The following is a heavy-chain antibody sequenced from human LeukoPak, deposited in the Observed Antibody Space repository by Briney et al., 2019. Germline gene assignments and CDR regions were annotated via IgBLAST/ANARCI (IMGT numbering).Heavy chain of an antibody. D-gene: IGHD2-8*01. CDR2: MNPNSGNT. CDR3: ARAIRRSCTNGVCYIGY. V-gene: IGHV1-8*02. CDR1: GYTFTGYY. Sequence: ASVKVSCKASGYTFTGYYMHWVRQAPGQGLEWMGWMNPNSGNTGYAQKFQGRVTMTRNTSISTAYMELSSLRSEDTAVYYCARAIRRSCTNGVCYIGYWGQGTLVTVSS. J-gene: IGHJ4*02.